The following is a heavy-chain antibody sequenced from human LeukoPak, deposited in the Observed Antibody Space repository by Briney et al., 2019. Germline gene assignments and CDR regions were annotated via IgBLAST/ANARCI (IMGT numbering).Heavy chain of an antibody. CDR2: IYYSGST. D-gene: IGHD3-3*01. J-gene: IGHJ4*02. Sequence: PSETLSLTCTVSGGSISSYYWSWIRQPPGKGLEWIGYIYYSGSTNYNPSLKSRVTISVDTSKNQFSLKLGSVTAADTAVYYCARLEFGLGITIDYWGQGTLVTVSS. CDR1: GGSISSYY. V-gene: IGHV4-59*08. CDR3: ARLEFGLGITIDY.